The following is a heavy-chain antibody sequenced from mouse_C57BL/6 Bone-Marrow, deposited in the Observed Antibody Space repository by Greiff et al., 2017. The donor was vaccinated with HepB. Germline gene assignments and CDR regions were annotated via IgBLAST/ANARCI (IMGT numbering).Heavy chain of an antibody. J-gene: IGHJ1*03. CDR3: ARFPYYYGSSYWYFDV. D-gene: IGHD1-1*01. V-gene: IGHV1-54*01. CDR1: GYAFTNYL. CDR2: INPGSGGT. Sequence: QVQLQQSGAELVRPGTSVKVSCKASGYAFTNYLIEWVKQRPGQGLEWIGVINPGSGGTNYNEKFKGKATLTADKSSSTAYMQLSSLTSEDSAVYFCARFPYYYGSSYWYFDVWGTGTTVTVS.